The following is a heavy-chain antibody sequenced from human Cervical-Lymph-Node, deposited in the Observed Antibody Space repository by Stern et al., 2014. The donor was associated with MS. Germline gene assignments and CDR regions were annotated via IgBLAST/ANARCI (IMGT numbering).Heavy chain of an antibody. CDR2: IGPDGSTT. D-gene: IGHD2-21*01. J-gene: IGHJ6*02. CDR3: AAAADCGGGRCYPYDSNGMDI. CDR1: GFPFSTYW. V-gene: IGHV3-74*01. Sequence: EVQLVESGGGSVQPGGSLRLSCAASGFPFSTYWIHWARQAPGKGLVWVSRIGPDGSTTTYAASVRGRFPISRDNAKNMVYLQMSNLRAEDAAVYYCAAAADCGGGRCYPYDSNGMDIWGQGATVTVSS.